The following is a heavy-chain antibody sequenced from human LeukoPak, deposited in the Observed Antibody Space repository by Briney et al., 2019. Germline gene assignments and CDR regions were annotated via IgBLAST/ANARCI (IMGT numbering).Heavy chain of an antibody. J-gene: IGHJ4*02. CDR1: GFTVSSNY. V-gene: IGHV3-66*02. Sequence: GGSLRLSCAASGFTVSSNYMSWVRQAPGKGLEWVSVIYSGGSTYYADSGKGRFTISRDNSKNTLYLQMNSLRAEDTAVYYCATSYGQRVLFDYWGQGTLVTVSS. D-gene: IGHD4-17*01. CDR2: IYSGGST. CDR3: ATSYGQRVLFDY.